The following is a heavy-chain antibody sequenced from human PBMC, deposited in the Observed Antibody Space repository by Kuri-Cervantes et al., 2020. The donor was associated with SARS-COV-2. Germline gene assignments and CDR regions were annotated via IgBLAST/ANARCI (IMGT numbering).Heavy chain of an antibody. V-gene: IGHV3-7*03. Sequence: GGSLRLSCAASGFTFSSYWMSWVRQAPGKGLEWVANIKQDGSEKYYVDSVKGRFTISRDNAKNSLYLQMNSLRAEDTAVYYCARDVGATVSYYFDYWGQGTLVTVSS. CDR2: IKQDGSEK. CDR3: ARDVGATVSYYFDY. D-gene: IGHD1-26*01. CDR1: GFTFSSYW. J-gene: IGHJ4*02.